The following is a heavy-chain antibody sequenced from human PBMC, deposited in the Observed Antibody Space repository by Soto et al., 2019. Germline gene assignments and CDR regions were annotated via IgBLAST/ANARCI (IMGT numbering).Heavy chain of an antibody. J-gene: IGHJ6*02. D-gene: IGHD2-2*01. V-gene: IGHV1-3*01. Sequence: ASVKVCCKASGYTFTSYAMHWVRQAPGQRLEWMGWINAGNGNTKYSQKFQGRVTITRDTSASTAYMELSSLRSEDTAVYYCASSYCISTSCPPYYGMDVWGQGTTVTVSS. CDR2: INAGNGNT. CDR1: GYTFTSYA. CDR3: ASSYCISTSCPPYYGMDV.